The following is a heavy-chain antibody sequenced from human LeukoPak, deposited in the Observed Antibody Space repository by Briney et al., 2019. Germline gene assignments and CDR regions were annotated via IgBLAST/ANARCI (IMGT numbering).Heavy chain of an antibody. V-gene: IGHV3-13*01. CDR3: ARAQTYGDYRLLLDY. CDR2: IGTTGDT. Sequence: GGSLRLSCAASDFPFSGYDMHWVRQGKGKRLEWVATIGTTGDTYYPDSVKGRFTISRDNAKNSLYLQMNSLRAEDTALYYCARAQTYGDYRLLLDYWGQGTLVTVSS. D-gene: IGHD4-17*01. CDR1: DFPFSGYD. J-gene: IGHJ4*02.